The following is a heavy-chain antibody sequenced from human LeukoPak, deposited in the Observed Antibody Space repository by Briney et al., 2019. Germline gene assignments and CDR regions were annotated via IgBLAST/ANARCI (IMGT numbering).Heavy chain of an antibody. CDR3: ANPSRGWELLPPFDY. CDR2: ISGSGGST. V-gene: IGHV3-23*01. CDR1: GFTFRSYA. Sequence: PGGSLRLSCAASGFTFRSYAMRWVRQPPGKGLEWVAAISGSGGSTYYADSLRGGFTISRDNSKTTLYLQMNSLRAEDTAVYYCANPSRGWELLPPFDYWGQGTLVTVSS. D-gene: IGHD1-26*01. J-gene: IGHJ4*02.